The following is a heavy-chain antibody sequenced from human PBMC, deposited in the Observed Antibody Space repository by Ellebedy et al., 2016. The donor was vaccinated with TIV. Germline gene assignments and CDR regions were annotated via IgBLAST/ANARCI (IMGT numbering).Heavy chain of an antibody. Sequence: SGPTLVKPTQTLTLTCTFSGFSLSTSGLCVSWIRQPPGKALEWLARIDWDDDKYYNTSLKTRLTISRDTSKNQVVLTMTNMDPVDTATYYCARSLAAVGTNYFDYWGQGTLVTVPS. CDR1: GFSLSTSGLC. CDR2: IDWDDDK. V-gene: IGHV2-70*11. J-gene: IGHJ4*02. CDR3: ARSLAAVGTNYFDY. D-gene: IGHD6-13*01.